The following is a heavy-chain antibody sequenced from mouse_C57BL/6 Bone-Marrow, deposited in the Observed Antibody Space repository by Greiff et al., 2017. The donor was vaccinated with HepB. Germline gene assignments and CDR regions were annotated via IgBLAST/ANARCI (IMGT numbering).Heavy chain of an antibody. V-gene: IGHV1-55*01. CDR2: IYPGSGST. Sequence: QVQLQQPGAELVKPGTSVKMSCKASGYTFTSYWITWVKQRPGQGLEWIGDIYPGSGSTNYNQKFKGKSTLTVDKSSSTAYMQLSSLTSEDSAVYYCARGGLGNYWGQGTTLTVSS. CDR3: ARGGLGNY. D-gene: IGHD3-3*01. CDR1: GYTFTSYW. J-gene: IGHJ2*01.